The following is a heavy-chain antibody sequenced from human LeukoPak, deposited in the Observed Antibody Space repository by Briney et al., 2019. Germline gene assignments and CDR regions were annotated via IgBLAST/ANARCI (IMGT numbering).Heavy chain of an antibody. Sequence: GGSLRLSCAASGFTLSSYWMSWVRQAPGKGLEWVAKIKQDGSEKYYVDSVKGRFTISRDNAKNSLYLQMNSLRAEDTAVYYCARDQGQQWLAGFDYCGQGNLVTVSS. J-gene: IGHJ4*02. CDR2: IKQDGSEK. D-gene: IGHD6-19*01. CDR1: GFTLSSYW. CDR3: ARDQGQQWLAGFDY. V-gene: IGHV3-7*03.